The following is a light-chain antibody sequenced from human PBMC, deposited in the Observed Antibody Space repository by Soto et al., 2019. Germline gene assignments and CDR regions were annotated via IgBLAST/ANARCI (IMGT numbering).Light chain of an antibody. J-gene: IGKJ1*01. V-gene: IGKV3-20*01. CDR1: QSVGTK. CDR2: GAS. CDR3: QQYGSSPTT. Sequence: IVMTHSPATLPPSPGERPNPASRASQSVGTKLAWYQQTPGQATRLLIYGASSRGTGIPDRVSGSGSGTDVTLTISRLENVDSAVYYCQQYGSSPTTFGQGTKVDIK.